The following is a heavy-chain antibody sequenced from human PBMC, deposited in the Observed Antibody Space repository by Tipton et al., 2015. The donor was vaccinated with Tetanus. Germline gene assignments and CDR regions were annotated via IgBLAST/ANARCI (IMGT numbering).Heavy chain of an antibody. V-gene: IGHV4-31*03. J-gene: IGHJ5*02. CDR2: IYYTASS. Sequence: TLSLTCTVSGGSITSGGYYWSWNRPHPGKGLEWIGNIYYTASSSYNPSLKSRVTISVDTSKNQFSLKLSSVTAADTAMYYCAREDYYGSGSSYNWCDPWGQGTLVTVSS. D-gene: IGHD3-10*01. CDR1: GGSITSGGYY. CDR3: AREDYYGSGSSYNWCDP.